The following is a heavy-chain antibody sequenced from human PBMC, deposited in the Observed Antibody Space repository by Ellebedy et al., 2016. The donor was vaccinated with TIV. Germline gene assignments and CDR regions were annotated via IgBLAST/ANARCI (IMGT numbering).Heavy chain of an antibody. D-gene: IGHD3-10*01. Sequence: GESLKISCAASGFTFTNFAMSWVRQAPGKGLGWVSSLSGSGRSTYYADSVKGRFTISRDNSKNTLYLQMNALTAEDTAIYYCAKEQGHGSGTPGDSWGQGTLVTVSS. J-gene: IGHJ4*02. V-gene: IGHV3-23*01. CDR3: AKEQGHGSGTPGDS. CDR1: GFTFTNFA. CDR2: LSGSGRST.